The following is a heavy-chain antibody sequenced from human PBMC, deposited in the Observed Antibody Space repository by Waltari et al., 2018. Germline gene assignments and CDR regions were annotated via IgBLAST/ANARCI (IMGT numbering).Heavy chain of an antibody. CDR3: ARAPYSSSLSLDY. V-gene: IGHV4-59*01. CDR1: GGSISSYY. D-gene: IGHD6-13*01. Sequence: QVQLQESGPGLVKPSETLSLICTVSGGSISSYYWSWIRQPPGKGLEWIGYIYYSGSTNYNPSLKSRVTISVDTSKNQFSLKLSSVTAADTAVYYCARAPYSSSLSLDYWGQGTLVTVSS. J-gene: IGHJ4*02. CDR2: IYYSGST.